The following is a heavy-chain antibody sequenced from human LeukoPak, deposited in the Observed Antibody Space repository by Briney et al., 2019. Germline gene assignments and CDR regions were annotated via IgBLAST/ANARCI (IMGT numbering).Heavy chain of an antibody. V-gene: IGHV3-30*02. CDR2: IRSDGGDK. J-gene: IGHJ4*02. D-gene: IGHD6-13*01. Sequence: PGGSLRLSCAASGFTFSTFGMHWVRQAPGKGLEWVAFIRSDGGDKYYADSVKGRFTLSRDNSKNTLYLQMNSLRAEDTAVYYCAKGLSIAAAGDPFDYWGQGTLVTVSS. CDR1: GFTFSTFG. CDR3: AKGLSIAAAGDPFDY.